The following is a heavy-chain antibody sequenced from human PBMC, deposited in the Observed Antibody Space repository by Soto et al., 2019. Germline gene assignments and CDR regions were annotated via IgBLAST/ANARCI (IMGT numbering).Heavy chain of an antibody. D-gene: IGHD3-10*01. V-gene: IGHV3-30-3*01. Sequence: QVQLVESGGGVVQPGRSLRLSCAASGFIFSNYVMYWVRQAPGKGLEWVAFMSYDGTTKYSADSVKGRFTISRDNSKKTLYLQLNSLRPEDRAVYYCAREVLWSRYFDYWGQGTLVTVSS. CDR1: GFIFSNYV. CDR3: AREVLWSRYFDY. CDR2: MSYDGTTK. J-gene: IGHJ4*02.